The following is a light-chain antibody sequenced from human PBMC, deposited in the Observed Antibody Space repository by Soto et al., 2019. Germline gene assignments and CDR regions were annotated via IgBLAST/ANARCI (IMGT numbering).Light chain of an antibody. J-gene: IGKJ1*01. CDR2: DAS. CDR3: QQYGSSLTWT. CDR1: QNIHSN. V-gene: IGKV3D-20*01. Sequence: EILITQSPATLSVSPGERATLSCRASQNIHSNLAWYQQKPGLAPRLLIYDASSRATGIPDRFSGGGSETDFTLTISRLEPEDFAVYYCQQYGSSLTWTFGQGTKVDIK.